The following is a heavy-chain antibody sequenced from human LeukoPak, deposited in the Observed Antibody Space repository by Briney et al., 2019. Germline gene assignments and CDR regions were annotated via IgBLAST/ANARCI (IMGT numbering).Heavy chain of an antibody. CDR3: ARELGYCSSTSCYADKVDY. J-gene: IGHJ4*02. D-gene: IGHD2-2*01. Sequence: SETLSLTCTVSGGSISSSSYYWGWIRQPPGKGLEWIGSIYYSGSTYYNPSLKSRVTISVDTSKNQFSLKLSSVTAADTAVYYCARELGYCSSTSCYADKVDYWGQGTLVTVSS. CDR1: GGSISSSSYY. CDR2: IYYSGST. V-gene: IGHV4-39*02.